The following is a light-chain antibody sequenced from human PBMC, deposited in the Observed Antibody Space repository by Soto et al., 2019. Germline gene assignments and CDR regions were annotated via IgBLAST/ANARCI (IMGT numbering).Light chain of an antibody. CDR2: EVS. V-gene: IGLV2-14*01. CDR3: TSYTIRSTYV. J-gene: IGLJ1*01. CDR1: SSDVGGYNY. Sequence: LTQPASVSGSPGQSITISCTGTSSDVGGYNYVSWYQQHPGKAPKLIIYEVSDRPSGVSNRFSGSKSGNTASLTISGLQPEDEADYYCTSYTIRSTYVFGTGTKATVL.